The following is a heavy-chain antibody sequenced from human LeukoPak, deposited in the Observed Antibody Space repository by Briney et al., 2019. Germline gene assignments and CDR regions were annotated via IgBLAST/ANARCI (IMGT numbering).Heavy chain of an antibody. Sequence: GGSLRLSCAASGFTFSSYAMSWVRQAPGKGLEWVSYISGSNNTIYYADSVKGRFTISRDNAKNSLNLQMNSLRDEDTAVYYCTRSTYCGGDCYPALGYWGQGTLVTVSS. CDR3: TRSTYCGGDCYPALGY. D-gene: IGHD2-21*02. CDR1: GFTFSSYA. J-gene: IGHJ4*02. CDR2: ISGSNNTI. V-gene: IGHV3-48*02.